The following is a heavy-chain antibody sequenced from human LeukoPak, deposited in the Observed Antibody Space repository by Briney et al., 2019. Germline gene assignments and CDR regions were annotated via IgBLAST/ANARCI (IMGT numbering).Heavy chain of an antibody. CDR3: ARLSHWFDP. Sequence: SQTLSLTCTVSGGSISSGSYYWSWIRQPAGKGLEWIGRIYTSGSTNYNPSLKSRVTISVDASKNQFSLKLSSVTAADTAVYYCARLSHWFDPWGQGTLVTVSS. CDR1: GGSISSGSYY. V-gene: IGHV4-61*02. D-gene: IGHD3-16*02. J-gene: IGHJ5*02. CDR2: IYTSGST.